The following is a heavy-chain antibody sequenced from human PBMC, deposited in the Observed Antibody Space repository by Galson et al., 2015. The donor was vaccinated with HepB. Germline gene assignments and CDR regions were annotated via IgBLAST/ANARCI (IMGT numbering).Heavy chain of an antibody. CDR3: ARDSLTSFDL. V-gene: IGHV4-31*03. D-gene: IGHD1-20*01. J-gene: IGHJ2*01. Sequence: QVQLQESGPGLVKPSQTLSLTCTVSGGSISSGGHYWSWVRQHPGKGLEWIGYISYSGSIYYNPSLKSRVTISVDTSKNQVSLKLSSVTAADTAVYYCARDSLTSFDLWGRGTLVTVSS. CDR2: ISYSGSI. CDR1: GGSISSGGHY.